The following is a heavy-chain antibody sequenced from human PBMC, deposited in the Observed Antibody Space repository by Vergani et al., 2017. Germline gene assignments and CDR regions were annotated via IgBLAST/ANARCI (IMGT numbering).Heavy chain of an antibody. D-gene: IGHD4-17*01. J-gene: IGHJ4*02. CDR2: ISGSRDSI. Sequence: EVQLLESGGGLVQPGGSLRLSCEASGFTFSAHAMSWVRQAPGKGLEWVSTISGSRDSIYYADSVKGRFTISRDNSKNTLYLQMNSLRAEDTAVYYCARGASGDYVSSFDYWGQGTLVTVSS. V-gene: IGHV3-23*01. CDR3: ARGASGDYVSSFDY. CDR1: GFTFSAHA.